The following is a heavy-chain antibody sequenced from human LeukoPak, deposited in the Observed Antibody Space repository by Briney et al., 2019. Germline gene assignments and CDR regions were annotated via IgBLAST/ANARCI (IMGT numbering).Heavy chain of an antibody. D-gene: IGHD5-12*01. CDR1: GGSFSGYY. CDR3: ARVFKDGYNVDY. Sequence: PSETLSLTCAVYGGSFSGYYWSWIRQPPGKGLEWIGEINHSGSTNYNPSLKSRVTISVDTSKNQFSLKLSSVTAADTAVYYCARVFKDGYNVDYWGQGTLVTVSS. V-gene: IGHV4-34*01. J-gene: IGHJ4*02. CDR2: INHSGST.